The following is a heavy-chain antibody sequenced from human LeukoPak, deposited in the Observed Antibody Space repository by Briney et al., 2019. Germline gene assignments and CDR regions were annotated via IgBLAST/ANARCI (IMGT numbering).Heavy chain of an antibody. CDR1: GFTFSSYS. CDR3: ARARRDGYNPY. V-gene: IGHV3-21*01. CDR2: ISSSSSYI. J-gene: IGHJ4*02. Sequence: GGSLRLSCAASGFTFSSYSMNWVRQAPGKGLEWVSSISSSSSYIYYTDSVKGRFTISRDNAKNSLYLQMNSLRAEDTAVYYCARARRDGYNPYWGQGTLVTVSS. D-gene: IGHD5-24*01.